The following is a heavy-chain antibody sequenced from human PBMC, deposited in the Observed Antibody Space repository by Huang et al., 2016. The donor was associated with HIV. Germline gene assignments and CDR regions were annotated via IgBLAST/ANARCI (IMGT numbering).Heavy chain of an antibody. V-gene: IGHV4-39*01. CDR2: MNYDEST. Sequence: QPRLQESGPGLVKPSETLSLTCTVSGVSVTRSPWYWVWVRQSPGKGLEWIASMNYDESTYYKSYLKSRLTTSLDTSKNQFSLKLTAVTAADTAVYFCAREIAIFGEPLDSWGQGTAVTVSS. J-gene: IGHJ4*02. CDR1: GVSVTRSPWY. D-gene: IGHD3-3*01. CDR3: AREIAIFGEPLDS.